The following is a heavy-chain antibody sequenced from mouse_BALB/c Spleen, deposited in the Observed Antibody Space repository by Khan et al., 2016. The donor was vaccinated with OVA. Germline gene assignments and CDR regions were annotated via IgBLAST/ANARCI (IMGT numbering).Heavy chain of an antibody. CDR1: GFTFSDYG. J-gene: IGHJ3*01. CDR2: ISDVAYTI. D-gene: IGHD1-2*01. CDR3: ARGGGTAPFAY. V-gene: IGHV5-15*02. Sequence: EVELVESGGGLVKPGGSRKLSCAASGFTFSDYGMAWVRQAPGKGPEWVAFISDVAYTIYYADTVTGRFTISREKAKNTLYLQLSSLSSEDSAIYYCARGGGTAPFAYWGLGTLVTVSA.